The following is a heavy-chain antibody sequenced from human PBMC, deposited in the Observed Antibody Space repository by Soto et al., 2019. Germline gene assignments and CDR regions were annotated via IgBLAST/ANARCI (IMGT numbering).Heavy chain of an antibody. D-gene: IGHD3-22*01. V-gene: IGHV4-30-4*01. J-gene: IGHJ3*02. CDR2: IYNNGNT. Sequence: KTSETLSLTCSVSGGSIRSADNYWSWIRQPPGKGLEWIGYIYNNGNTDYNPSLKSRVTISIDTSKNQFSLKLTSVTAADTAVYYCASYYDSRGYYDAFDIWGQGTMVTVSS. CDR1: GGSIRSADNY. CDR3: ASYYDSRGYYDAFDI.